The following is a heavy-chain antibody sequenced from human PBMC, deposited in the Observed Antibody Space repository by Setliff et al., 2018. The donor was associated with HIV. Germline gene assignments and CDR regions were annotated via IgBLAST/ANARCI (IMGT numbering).Heavy chain of an antibody. D-gene: IGHD3-3*01. CDR3: ARRLQFLEFLHGVGGLDV. CDR2: IHHSGTT. V-gene: IGHV4-38-2*02. J-gene: IGHJ6*02. CDR1: GYPISSGYY. Sequence: PSETLSLTCTVSGYPISSGYYWGWSRQPPGKGLEWIGSIHHSGTTSYNTSLKSRVTIPVDTSKNKFSLKRSSATAADTAVYYCARRLQFLEFLHGVGGLDVWGQGTTVTVSS.